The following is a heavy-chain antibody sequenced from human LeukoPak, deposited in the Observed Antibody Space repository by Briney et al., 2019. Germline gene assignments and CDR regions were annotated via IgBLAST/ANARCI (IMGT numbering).Heavy chain of an antibody. Sequence: LWAPVKVSCKASGYTFTGYYMHWVRQAPGQGLEWMGRINPNSGGTNYAQKFQGRVTMTRDTSISTAYMELSSLRSEDTAVYYCARGSLALARLPYYYYGMDVWGQGTTVTVSS. J-gene: IGHJ6*02. CDR2: INPNSGGT. V-gene: IGHV1-2*06. D-gene: IGHD6-25*01. CDR3: ARGSLALARLPYYYYGMDV. CDR1: GYTFTGYY.